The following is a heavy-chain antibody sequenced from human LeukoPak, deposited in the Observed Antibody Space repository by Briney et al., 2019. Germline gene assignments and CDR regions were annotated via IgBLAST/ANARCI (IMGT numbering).Heavy chain of an antibody. Sequence: ASVKVSCKASGYTFTGYYMHWVRQAPGQGLEWMGWINPNSGGTNYAQKFQGRVTMTRDMSISTAYMELSRLRSDDTAVYYCARLIIVGATWYYGMDVWGQGTTVTVSS. V-gene: IGHV1-2*02. CDR1: GYTFTGYY. J-gene: IGHJ6*02. CDR3: ARLIIVGATWYYGMDV. D-gene: IGHD1-26*01. CDR2: INPNSGGT.